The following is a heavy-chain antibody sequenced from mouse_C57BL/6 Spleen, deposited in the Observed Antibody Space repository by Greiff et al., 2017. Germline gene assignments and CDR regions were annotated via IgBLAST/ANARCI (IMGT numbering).Heavy chain of an antibody. CDR2: IYPGSGNT. V-gene: IGHV1-76*01. CDR1: GYTFTDYY. D-gene: IGHD1-1*01. Sequence: QVQLKESGAELVRPGASVKLSCKASGYTFTDYYINWVKQRPGQGLEWIARIYPGSGNTYYNEKFKGKATLTAEKSSSTAYMQLSSLTSEDSAVYFCARGDYYVSSYDYFDYWGQGTTLTVSS. CDR3: ARGDYYVSSYDYFDY. J-gene: IGHJ2*01.